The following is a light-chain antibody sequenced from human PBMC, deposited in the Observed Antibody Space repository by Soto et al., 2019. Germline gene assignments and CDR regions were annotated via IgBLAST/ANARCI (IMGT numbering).Light chain of an antibody. CDR2: EAS. CDR3: QQRNMWPIT. CDR1: QSVSSSS. Sequence: EIVLSQSPGTLSLTPGERATLSCRASQSVSSSSLAWYQQNPGQAPRLLIYEASSRATGIPDRFSGSGSGTDFTLTISSLEPEDSVVYYCQQRNMWPITFGQGTRLEIK. J-gene: IGKJ5*01. V-gene: IGKV3D-20*02.